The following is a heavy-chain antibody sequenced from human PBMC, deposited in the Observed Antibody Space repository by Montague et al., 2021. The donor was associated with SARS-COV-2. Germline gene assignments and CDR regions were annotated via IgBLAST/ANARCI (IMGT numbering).Heavy chain of an antibody. CDR2: IYISGST. D-gene: IGHD2-2*01. Sequence: TLSLTCSVSGGSISSGSYYWSWIRQPAGKGLEWTGRIYISGSTNYNPSLKSRVIMSVDTSKNQFSLKLSSVTAADTAVYYCARTVVVPAAMSRYYGMDVWGQGTSVTVSS. J-gene: IGHJ6*02. CDR3: ARTVVVPAAMSRYYGMDV. V-gene: IGHV4-61*02. CDR1: GGSISSGSYY.